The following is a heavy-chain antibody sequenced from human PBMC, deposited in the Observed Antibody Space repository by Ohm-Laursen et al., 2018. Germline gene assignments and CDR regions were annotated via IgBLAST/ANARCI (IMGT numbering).Heavy chain of an antibody. V-gene: IGHV1-69*06. Sequence: SSVKVSCKASGATFSSYAISWVRQAPGQGLEWMGGIIPIFGTVNYAQKFQGRVTITADKSTSTAYMELSSLRSEDTAVYYCARVGTGYSYPRYYGMDVWGQGTTVTVSS. CDR2: IIPIFGTV. J-gene: IGHJ6*02. D-gene: IGHD5-18*01. CDR1: GATFSSYA. CDR3: ARVGTGYSYPRYYGMDV.